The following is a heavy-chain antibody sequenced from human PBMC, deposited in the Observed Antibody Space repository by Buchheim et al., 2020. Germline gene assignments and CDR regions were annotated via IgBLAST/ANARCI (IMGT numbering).Heavy chain of an antibody. D-gene: IGHD3-22*01. J-gene: IGHJ2*01. CDR3: ARQAPFFYDSSGNWYFDL. Sequence: QVQLQESGPGLVKPSETLSLTCTVSGGSISSYSWSWLRQPAGTVLEWIGRIYTSGSPNYNPSLKSRVTISVPTSTTPFSLKLSSVTAADTAVYYCARQAPFFYDSSGNWYFDLWGRGTL. CDR1: GGSISSYS. V-gene: IGHV4-4*07. CDR2: IYTSGSP.